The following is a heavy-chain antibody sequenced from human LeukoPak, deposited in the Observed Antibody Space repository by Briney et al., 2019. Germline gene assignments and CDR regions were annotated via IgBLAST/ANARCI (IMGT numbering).Heavy chain of an antibody. CDR1: GYTFTSYY. Sequence: ASVKVSCKASGYTFTSYYMHWVRQAPGQGLEWMGIINPSGGSTSYAQKFQGRVTMTRDMSTSTVYMELSSLRSEDTAVYYCARDSPYYDYVWGSFRTRGDNWFDPLGQGTLVTVSS. CDR3: ARDSPYYDYVWGSFRTRGDNWFDP. J-gene: IGHJ5*02. CDR2: INPSGGST. D-gene: IGHD3-16*02. V-gene: IGHV1-46*01.